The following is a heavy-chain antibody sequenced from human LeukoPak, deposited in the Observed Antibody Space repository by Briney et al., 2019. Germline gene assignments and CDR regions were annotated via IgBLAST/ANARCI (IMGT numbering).Heavy chain of an antibody. CDR3: ARHRRGYSGYDFLYFDY. D-gene: IGHD5-12*01. V-gene: IGHV4-39*01. CDR1: GGSISSSSYY. J-gene: IGHJ4*02. CDR2: IYYSGST. Sequence: PSETLSLTCTVSGGSISSSSYYWGWIRQPPGKGLEWIGSIYYSGSTYYNPSLKSRVTICVDTSKNQFSLKLSSVTAADTAVYYCARHRRGYSGYDFLYFDYWGQGTLVTVSS.